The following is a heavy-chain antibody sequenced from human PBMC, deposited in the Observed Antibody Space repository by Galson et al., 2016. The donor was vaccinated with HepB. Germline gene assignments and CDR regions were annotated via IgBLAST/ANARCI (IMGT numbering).Heavy chain of an antibody. Sequence: SETLSLTCAVSGVSISGTNWWSWVRQPPGEGLEWIGEIYHSGSTNYNPSLQSRVTISVDTSKNQFSLNLNSVTAADTALYYCVRNGYYCLDAWGQGTTVTVSS. CDR2: IYHSGST. J-gene: IGHJ6*02. CDR1: GVSISGTNW. CDR3: VRNGYYCLDA. V-gene: IGHV4-4*02.